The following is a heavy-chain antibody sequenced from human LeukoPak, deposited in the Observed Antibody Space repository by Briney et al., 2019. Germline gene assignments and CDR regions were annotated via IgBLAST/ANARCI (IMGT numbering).Heavy chain of an antibody. V-gene: IGHV4-39*01. CDR2: MYYSGTT. J-gene: IGHJ4*02. CDR3: AVTATPGHYFDY. CDR1: GGYISTNSYY. D-gene: IGHD2-15*01. Sequence: SSETLSLTCTVSGGYISTNSYYWGWVRQPPGKGLEWIGSMYYSGTTYYNPSPKSRVTISVDTSKNQFSLKLSSLTAADTAVYYCAVTATPGHYFDYWGQGSLVTVSS.